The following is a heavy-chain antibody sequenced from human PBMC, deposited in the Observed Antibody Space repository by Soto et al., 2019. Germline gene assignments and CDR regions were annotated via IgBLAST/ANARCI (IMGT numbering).Heavy chain of an antibody. CDR1: GGTFSSYA. J-gene: IGHJ4*02. CDR3: ARGGEMATTIPYFDY. Sequence: QVQLVQSGAEVKKPGSSVKVSCQASGGTFSSYAISWVRQAPGQGLEWMGGIIPIFGTANYAQKFQGRVTITADDSTRTAYMELSSLRSEDAAVYYCARGGEMATTIPYFDYWCQGTLVTVSS. D-gene: IGHD5-12*01. V-gene: IGHV1-69*01. CDR2: IIPIFGTA.